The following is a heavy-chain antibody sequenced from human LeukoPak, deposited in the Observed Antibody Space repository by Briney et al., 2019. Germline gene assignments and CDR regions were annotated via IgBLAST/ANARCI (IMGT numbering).Heavy chain of an antibody. D-gene: IGHD6-13*01. J-gene: IGHJ4*02. Sequence: GGSLRLSRAASGFTFSSYAMSWVRQAPGKGLEWVSAISGSGGSTCYADSVKGRFTISRDNSKNTLYLQMNSLRAEDTAVYYCAKDPVAAAGPIYFDYWGQGTLVTVSS. CDR1: GFTFSSYA. CDR3: AKDPVAAAGPIYFDY. CDR2: ISGSGGST. V-gene: IGHV3-23*01.